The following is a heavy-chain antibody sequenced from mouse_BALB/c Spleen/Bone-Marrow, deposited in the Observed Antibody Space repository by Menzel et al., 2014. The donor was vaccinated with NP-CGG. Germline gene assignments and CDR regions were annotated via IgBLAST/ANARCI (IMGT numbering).Heavy chain of an antibody. Sequence: EVKLQESGPELVKPGASVKIYCKASGYSFTGYFMNWMKQSHGKSLEWIGRINPYNGDPFYNQKFKGKATLTVDKSSSTAHMELLSLTSEDSAVYYCGRGNYDYDSWFGYWGQGTLVTVSA. CDR1: GYSFTGYF. V-gene: IGHV1-37*01. D-gene: IGHD2-4*01. J-gene: IGHJ3*01. CDR3: GRGNYDYDSWFGY. CDR2: INPYNGDP.